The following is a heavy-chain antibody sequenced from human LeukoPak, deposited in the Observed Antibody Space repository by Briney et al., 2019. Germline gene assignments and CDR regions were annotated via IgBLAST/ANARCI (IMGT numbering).Heavy chain of an antibody. CDR2: IYSGGST. Sequence: GGSLRLSCAASGFTVSSNYMSWARQAPGKGLEWVSVIYSGGSTYYADSVKGRFTISRDNSKSTLYIQMNSLRAEDTAVYYCARDFTPDIVLMVYAIRDRFDPWGQGTLVTVSS. J-gene: IGHJ5*02. D-gene: IGHD2-8*01. CDR3: ARDFTPDIVLMVYAIRDRFDP. V-gene: IGHV3-53*01. CDR1: GFTVSSNY.